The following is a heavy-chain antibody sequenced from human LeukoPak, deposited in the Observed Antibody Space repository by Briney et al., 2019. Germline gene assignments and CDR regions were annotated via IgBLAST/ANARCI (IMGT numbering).Heavy chain of an antibody. CDR3: ARVYCSGGNCYHFDH. D-gene: IGHD2-15*01. CDR1: GGSISSYY. V-gene: IGHV4-4*07. CDR2: IYSSGST. Sequence: KTSETLSLTCTVSGGSISSYYWTWIRQPAGRGLEWIGRIYSSGSTDYNPSLKSRITMSLDTSKNQSSLKLRSVTAADTAVYYCARVYCSGGNCYHFDHWGQGTLVTVSS. J-gene: IGHJ4*02.